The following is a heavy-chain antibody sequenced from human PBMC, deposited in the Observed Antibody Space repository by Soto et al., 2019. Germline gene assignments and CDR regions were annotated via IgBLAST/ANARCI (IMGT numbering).Heavy chain of an antibody. CDR1: GYTRTELS. J-gene: IGHJ6*02. D-gene: IGHD2-2*03. Sequence: ASVKVSCKVSGYTRTELSMHWLRQAPGKGLEWTGGFDPEDGETIYAQKFQGRFTMTEDTSTDAAYRELSSLRSEDTAVYYCATDVFEDDLDSSYGMDVWGQGTTVTVSS. CDR2: FDPEDGET. V-gene: IGHV1-24*01. CDR3: ATDVFEDDLDSSYGMDV.